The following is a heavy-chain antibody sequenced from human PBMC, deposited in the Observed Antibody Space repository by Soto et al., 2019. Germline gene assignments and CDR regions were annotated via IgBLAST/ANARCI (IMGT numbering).Heavy chain of an antibody. CDR2: INHTGGS. CDR3: ATRITVFGLLIPPFDP. J-gene: IGHJ5*02. V-gene: IGHV4-34*01. D-gene: IGHD3-3*01. CDR1: GASISSGYY. Sequence: ETLSLTCTVSGASISSGYYWSWIRQPPGKGLEWIGEINHTGGSHYNPSLKRRVTMSVDTSKNQFSLMLSSVTAADTAIYYCATRITVFGLLIPPFDPWGQGTQVTVSS.